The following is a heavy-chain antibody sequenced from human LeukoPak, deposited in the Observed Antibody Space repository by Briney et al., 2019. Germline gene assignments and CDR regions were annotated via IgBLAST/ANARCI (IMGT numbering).Heavy chain of an antibody. V-gene: IGHV1-69*01. CDR3: ARFSTNIAAADHYFDY. CDR2: IIPIFGTA. J-gene: IGHJ4*02. CDR1: GGTFSSYA. D-gene: IGHD6-13*01. Sequence: SVTVSCKASGGTFSSYAISWVRQAPGQGLEGMGGIIPIFGTANYAQKFQGRVTITADESTSTAYMELSSLRSEDTAVYYCARFSTNIAAADHYFDYWGQGTLVTVSS.